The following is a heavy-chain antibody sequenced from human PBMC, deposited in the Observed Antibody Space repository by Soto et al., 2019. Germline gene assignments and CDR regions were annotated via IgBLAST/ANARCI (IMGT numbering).Heavy chain of an antibody. CDR3: ARAYRPFWSGYYLGY. CDR1: GYTFTSYG. CDR2: ISAYNGNT. V-gene: IGHV1-18*04. J-gene: IGHJ4*02. Sequence: ASVKVSCKASGYTFTSYGISWVRQAPGQGLEWMGWISAYNGNTNYAQKLQGRVTMTTDTSTSTAYMELRSLRSDDTAVYYCARAYRPFWSGYYLGYWGQGXLVTVSS. D-gene: IGHD3-3*01.